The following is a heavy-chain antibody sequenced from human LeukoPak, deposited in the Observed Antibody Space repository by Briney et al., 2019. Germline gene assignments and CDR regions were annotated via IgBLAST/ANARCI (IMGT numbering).Heavy chain of an antibody. CDR3: ARAKHQLLYGTFDY. D-gene: IGHD2-2*02. V-gene: IGHV1-2*02. J-gene: IGHJ4*02. CDR1: GYTFTGYY. Sequence: ASVKVSCKASGYTFTGYYMHWVRQAPGQGLEWMGWINPNSGGTNYAQKFQGRVTMTRDTSIGTAYMELSRLRSDDTAVYYCARAKHQLLYGTFDYWGQGTLVTVSS. CDR2: INPNSGGT.